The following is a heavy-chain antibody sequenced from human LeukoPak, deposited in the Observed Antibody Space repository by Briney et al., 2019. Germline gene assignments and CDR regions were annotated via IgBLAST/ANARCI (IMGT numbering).Heavy chain of an antibody. CDR1: GFTFSSYG. Sequence: PGGSLRLSCAASGFTFSSYGMHWVRQAPGKGLEWVSGISWNSGSIGYADSVKGRFTISGDNAKDSLYLQMNSLRAEDTALYYCAKVAGSGWYFDYWGQGTLVTVSS. CDR2: ISWNSGSI. J-gene: IGHJ4*02. V-gene: IGHV3-9*01. CDR3: AKVAGSGWYFDY. D-gene: IGHD6-19*01.